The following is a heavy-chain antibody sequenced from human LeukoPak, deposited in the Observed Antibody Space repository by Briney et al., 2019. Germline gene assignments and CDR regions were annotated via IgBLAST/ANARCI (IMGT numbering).Heavy chain of an antibody. Sequence: GGSLRLSCAASGFTVSSNYMSWVRQAPGKGLEWVSIIYSGGSTFYADSVKGRFTISRDNANNSLYLQMNSLRAEDTAVYYCARVSWFDELPNYWGQGTLASVSS. CDR1: GFTVSSNY. CDR3: ARVSWFDELPNY. CDR2: IYSGGST. D-gene: IGHD3-10*01. V-gene: IGHV3-53*01. J-gene: IGHJ4*02.